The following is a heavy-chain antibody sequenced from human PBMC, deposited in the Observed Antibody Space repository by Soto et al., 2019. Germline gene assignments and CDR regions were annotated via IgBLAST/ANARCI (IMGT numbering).Heavy chain of an antibody. CDR2: IIPIFGTA. D-gene: IGHD3-9*01. V-gene: IGHV1-69*13. CDR3: ARAEDYDILTGYEIPFDY. Sequence: SVKVSCKASGGTFSSYAISWVRQAPGQGLEWMGGIIPIFGTANYAQKFQGRVTITADESTSTAYMELSSLRSEDTAVYYCARAEDYDILTGYEIPFDYWGQGTLVTVSS. J-gene: IGHJ4*02. CDR1: GGTFSSYA.